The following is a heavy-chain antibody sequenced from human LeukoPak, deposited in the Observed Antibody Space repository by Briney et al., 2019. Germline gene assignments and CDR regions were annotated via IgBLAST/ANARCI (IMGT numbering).Heavy chain of an antibody. D-gene: IGHD5-12*01. CDR2: INHSGST. Sequence: SETLSLTCAVYGGSFSGYYWSWIRQPPGKGLEWIGEINHSGSTNYNPSLKSRVTISVDTSKNQFSLKLNSVTAADTAVYYCARVSGYDWESFYDYWGQGTLVTVSS. V-gene: IGHV4-34*01. CDR3: ARVSGYDWESFYDY. CDR1: GGSFSGYY. J-gene: IGHJ4*02.